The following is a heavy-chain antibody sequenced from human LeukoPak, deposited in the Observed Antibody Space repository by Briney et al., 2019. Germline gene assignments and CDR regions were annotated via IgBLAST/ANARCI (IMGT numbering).Heavy chain of an antibody. D-gene: IGHD6-13*01. CDR3: ARVSSSWYQDWYFDL. J-gene: IGHJ2*01. Sequence: SETLSLTCTVSGGSISSYYWSWIRQPPGKGLEWIGCIYYSGSTNYNPSRQSRVTISVDTSKNQFSLKLSSVTAADTAVYYCARVSSSWYQDWYFDLWGRGTLVTVSS. V-gene: IGHV4-59*01. CDR1: GGSISSYY. CDR2: IYYSGST.